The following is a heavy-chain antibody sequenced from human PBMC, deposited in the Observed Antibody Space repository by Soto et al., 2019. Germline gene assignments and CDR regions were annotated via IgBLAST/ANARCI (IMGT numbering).Heavy chain of an antibody. CDR1: GYTFTSDG. V-gene: IGHV1-18*01. D-gene: IGHD6-19*01. Sequence: ASVKVSCKASGYTFTSDGISWVRQAPGQGLEWMGWLSAYNGNTNYAQKLQGRVTMTTDTSTSTAYMELRSLSSDDTAVYYCARGSRGWYQIDAFDIWGQGTMVTVSS. CDR3: ARGSRGWYQIDAFDI. CDR2: LSAYNGNT. J-gene: IGHJ3*02.